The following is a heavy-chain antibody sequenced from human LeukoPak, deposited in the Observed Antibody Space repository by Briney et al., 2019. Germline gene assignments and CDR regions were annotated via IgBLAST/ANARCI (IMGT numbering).Heavy chain of an antibody. CDR2: ISGSGDTT. CDR1: GFTFSNYA. V-gene: IGHV3-23*01. J-gene: IGHJ4*02. CDR3: AKGGRGYCSNGICSPRVVAAIDY. Sequence: GGSLRLSCAASGFTFSNYAMSWVRQAPGKGLEWVSGISGSGDTTHYADSVKGRFTISRDNSKNTIYLQMNSLRAEDTAVYYCAKGGRGYCSNGICSPRVVAAIDYWGQGILVTVSS. D-gene: IGHD2-8*01.